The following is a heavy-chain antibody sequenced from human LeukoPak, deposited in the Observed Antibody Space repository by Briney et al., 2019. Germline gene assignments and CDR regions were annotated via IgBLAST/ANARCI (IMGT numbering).Heavy chain of an antibody. CDR1: GGSISSGYYY. Sequence: SETLSLTCSVSGGSISSGYYYWTWIRQHPGKGPEWIGYIYYSGSTYYHPSLRSRVTISVDTSKNQFSLNLSSVTAADPAVYFCARDYDGSGYYFDCWGQGTLVTVSS. V-gene: IGHV4-31*03. D-gene: IGHD3-10*01. CDR3: ARDYDGSGYYFDC. CDR2: IYYSGST. J-gene: IGHJ4*02.